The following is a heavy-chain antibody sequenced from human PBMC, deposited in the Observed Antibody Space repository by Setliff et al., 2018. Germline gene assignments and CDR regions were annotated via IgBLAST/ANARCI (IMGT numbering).Heavy chain of an antibody. CDR3: ARDLFFRKIAVAGTFDY. J-gene: IGHJ4*02. V-gene: IGHV1-3*01. CDR1: GYTFTSYA. Sequence: ASVKVSCKASGYTFTSYAMHWVRQAPGQRLEWMGWINAGNGNTKYSQKYQGRVTITRDTSASTAYMELSSLRSEDTAVYYCARDLFFRKIAVAGTFDYWGQGTLVTVSS. CDR2: INAGNGNT. D-gene: IGHD6-19*01.